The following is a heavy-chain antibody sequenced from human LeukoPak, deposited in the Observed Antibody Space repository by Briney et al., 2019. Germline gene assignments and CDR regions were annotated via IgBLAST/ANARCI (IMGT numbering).Heavy chain of an antibody. CDR3: ARGPVALGWFAP. J-gene: IGHJ5*02. V-gene: IGHV4-59*08. D-gene: IGHD1-26*01. CDR1: GGSMTPYY. Sequence: PETLSLTCTVSGGSMTPYYWSWLRQPPGKELEWMGYIYYSGNTDYNPSFESRVTISLDTSRNQLSLDLTSVTAADTATYFCARGPVALGWFAPWGQGTLVTVSS. CDR2: IYYSGNT.